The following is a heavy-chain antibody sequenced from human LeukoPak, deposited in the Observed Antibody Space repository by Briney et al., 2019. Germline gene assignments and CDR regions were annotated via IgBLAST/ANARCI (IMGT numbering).Heavy chain of an antibody. CDR3: AKKYCSGAGCTSCLDY. CDR2: IPGSGAGT. V-gene: IGHV3-23*01. D-gene: IGHD2-15*01. J-gene: IGHJ4*02. CDR1: GFTFSSYA. Sequence: GGSLRLSCAASGFTFSSYAMSWVRQAPWKGLEWVSAIPGSGAGTHYADSVKGRFTISRDNSKNTLYLQLNSLRAEDTAVYYCAKKYCSGAGCTSCLDYWGQGTLVTVSS.